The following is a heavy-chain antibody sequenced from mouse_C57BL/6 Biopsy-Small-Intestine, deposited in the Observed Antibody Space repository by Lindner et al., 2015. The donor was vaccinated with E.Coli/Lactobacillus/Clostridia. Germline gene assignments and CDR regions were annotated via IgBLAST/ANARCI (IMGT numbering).Heavy chain of an antibody. CDR2: ISSSGST. J-gene: IGHJ2*01. D-gene: IGHD2-1*01. CDR3: ARAWGNYGYFDY. CDR1: GYSITNDNHW. Sequence: VQLQESGPALVTPSQTVSLTCTVTGYSITNDNHWWNWIRQVSGSKLEWIGCISSSGSTDRNPSLKSRISITRDTSKNQLFLQLNSVTTEDIATYYCARAWGNYGYFDYWGQGTTLTVSS. V-gene: IGHV3-4*01.